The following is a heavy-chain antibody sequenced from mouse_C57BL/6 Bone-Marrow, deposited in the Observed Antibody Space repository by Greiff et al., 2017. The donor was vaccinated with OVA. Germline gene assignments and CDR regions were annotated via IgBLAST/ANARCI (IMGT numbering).Heavy chain of an antibody. CDR2: SRNKANDYTT. CDR3: ARDDDGYLFAY. V-gene: IGHV7-1*01. Sequence: EVQVVESGGGLVQSGRSLRLSCATSGFTFSDFYMEWVRQAPGKGLEWIAASRNKANDYTTEYSASVKGRFIVSRDTSQSILYLQMNALRAEDTAIYDCARDDDGYLFAYWGQGTLVTVSA. CDR1: GFTFSDFY. J-gene: IGHJ3*01. D-gene: IGHD2-3*01.